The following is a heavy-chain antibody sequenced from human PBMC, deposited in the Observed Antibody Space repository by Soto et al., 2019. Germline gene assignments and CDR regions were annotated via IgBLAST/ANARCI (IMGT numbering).Heavy chain of an antibody. Sequence: SETLSLTCTVSGGSISSSSYYWGWIRQPPGKGLEWIGSIYYSGSTYYNPSLKSRVTISVDTSKNQFSLKLSSVTAADTAVYYCARRGYSYGYFVNYWGQGTLVT. CDR1: GGSISSSSYY. V-gene: IGHV4-39*01. J-gene: IGHJ4*02. CDR2: IYYSGST. CDR3: ARRGYSYGYFVNY. D-gene: IGHD5-18*01.